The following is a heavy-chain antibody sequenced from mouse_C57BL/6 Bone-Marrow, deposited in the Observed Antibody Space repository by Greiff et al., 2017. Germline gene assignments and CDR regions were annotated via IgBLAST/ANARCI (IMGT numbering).Heavy chain of an antibody. CDR3: ARAPGVAYYYAMDY. CDR1: GYTFTAYA. D-gene: IGHD1-1*01. CDR2: ISTYYGDA. V-gene: IGHV1-67*01. J-gene: IGHJ4*01. Sequence: QVQLKESGPELVRPGVSVKISCKGSGYTFTAYAMHWVKQSHAKSLEWIGVISTYYGDASYNQKFKDKATTTVDNSSSTAYIELVSLPSEDSAVYYCARAPGVAYYYAMDYWGQGTSVTVSA.